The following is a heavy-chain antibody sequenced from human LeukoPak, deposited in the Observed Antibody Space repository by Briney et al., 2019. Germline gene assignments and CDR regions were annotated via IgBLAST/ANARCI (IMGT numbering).Heavy chain of an antibody. Sequence: SETLSLTCTVSGYSISSGYYWGWIRQPPGKGLEWIGSIYHSGSTYYNPSLKSRVTISVDTSKNQFSLKLSSVTAADTAVYYCARITMVRGVPGAFDIWGQGTMVTVSS. CDR2: IYHSGST. CDR3: ARITMVRGVPGAFDI. V-gene: IGHV4-38-2*02. J-gene: IGHJ3*02. CDR1: GYSISSGYY. D-gene: IGHD3-10*01.